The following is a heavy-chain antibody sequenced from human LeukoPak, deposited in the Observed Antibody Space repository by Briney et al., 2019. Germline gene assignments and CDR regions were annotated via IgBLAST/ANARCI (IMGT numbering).Heavy chain of an antibody. D-gene: IGHD4-23*01. CDR3: ARWLTPERFDY. J-gene: IGHJ4*02. V-gene: IGHV4-30-4*08. CDR1: GGSLSSGDYY. CDR2: IYYSGTT. Sequence: SETLSLTCTVSGGSLSSGDYYWSWIRQPPGKGLEWIGYIYYSGTTYYNASFKSRVTISIDTSKNQFSLKLSSVTAADTAVYYCARWLTPERFDYWGQGTLVTVSS.